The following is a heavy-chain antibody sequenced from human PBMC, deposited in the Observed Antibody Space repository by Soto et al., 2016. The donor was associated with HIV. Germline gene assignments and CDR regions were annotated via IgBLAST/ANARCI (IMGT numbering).Heavy chain of an antibody. Sequence: QVQLVQSGAEVKKPGASVKVSCKTSGYTFTGYYIHWVRQAPGQGLEWMGWINPNSGGTNYAQKFQGRVIMTRDTSISTAYMELSWLRSDDTAVYYCARVRPRTYYYDSRSGLDYWGQGTLVTVSS. CDR1: GYTFTGYY. D-gene: IGHD3-22*01. CDR2: INPNSGGT. J-gene: IGHJ4*02. CDR3: ARVRPRTYYYDSRSGLDY. V-gene: IGHV1-2*02.